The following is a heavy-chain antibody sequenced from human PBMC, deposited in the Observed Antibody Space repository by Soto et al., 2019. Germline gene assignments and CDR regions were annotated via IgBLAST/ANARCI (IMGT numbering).Heavy chain of an antibody. D-gene: IGHD1-1*01. CDR3: ARHVVGTTYNS. Sequence: QLQLQESGPGLVKPSETLSLICIVPGGSISSSSHYWGWIRQPPGKGLEYIGSISYSGSTYYNPSLKSRVTISGDTSKDQFYLKLSYVTDADTAVYYCARHVVGTTYNSWGQGTLVTVSS. V-gene: IGHV4-39*01. CDR2: ISYSGST. J-gene: IGHJ4*02. CDR1: GGSISSSSHY.